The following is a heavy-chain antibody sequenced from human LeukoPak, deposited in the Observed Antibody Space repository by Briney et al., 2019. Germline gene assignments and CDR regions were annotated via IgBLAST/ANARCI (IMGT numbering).Heavy chain of an antibody. CDR1: TGSFYGYY. CDR3: ARGTAELTDAFDI. V-gene: IGHV4-34*01. J-gene: IGHJ3*02. CDR2: INHSGST. D-gene: IGHD1-14*01. Sequence: SVTLSLTCAVYTGSFYGYYWSWLPQPPGKGLEWFGEINHSGSTNLNPSLKSRVTISVGTSKNQVSLKLSSVTAADTAVYYCARGTAELTDAFDIWGQGTMVTVSS.